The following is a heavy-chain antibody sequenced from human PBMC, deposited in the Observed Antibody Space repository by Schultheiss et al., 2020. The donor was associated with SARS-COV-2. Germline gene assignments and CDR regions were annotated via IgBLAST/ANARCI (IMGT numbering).Heavy chain of an antibody. CDR2: ISYDGSNK. J-gene: IGHJ4*02. Sequence: GGSLRLSCAASGFTFSSYGMHWVRQAPGKGLEWVAVISYDGSNKYYADSVKGRFTVSRDSSKNTLYLQMNSLRAEDTAVYYCALGGSSDYWGQGTLVTVSS. CDR1: GFTFSSYG. V-gene: IGHV3-30*03. D-gene: IGHD6-6*01. CDR3: ALGGSSDY.